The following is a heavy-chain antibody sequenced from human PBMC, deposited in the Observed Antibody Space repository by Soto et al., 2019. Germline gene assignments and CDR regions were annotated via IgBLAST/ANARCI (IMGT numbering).Heavy chain of an antibody. CDR3: ARSGRNGYYGMDV. CDR1: GYSFSTYW. CDR2: IYPGDSDT. D-gene: IGHD1-26*01. J-gene: IGHJ6*02. V-gene: IGHV5-51*01. Sequence: PGESLKISCKGSGYSFSTYWIGWVRQMPGEGLEWMGIIYPGDSDTRYRPSLQGQVTISADKSISTAFLQWSSLKASDTAIYYCARSGRNGYYGMDVWGQGTTVTVSS.